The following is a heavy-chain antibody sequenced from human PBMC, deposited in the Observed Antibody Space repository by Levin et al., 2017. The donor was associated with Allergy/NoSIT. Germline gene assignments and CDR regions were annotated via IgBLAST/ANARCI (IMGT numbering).Heavy chain of an antibody. CDR2: ISSSSSYI. CDR1: GFTFSSYS. D-gene: IGHD4-17*01. Sequence: GGSLRLSCAASGFTFSSYSMNWVRQAPGKGLEWVSSISSSSSYIYYADSVKGRFTISRDNAKNSLYLQMNSLRAEDTAVYYCAREPDYGDYFIRAFDIWGQGTMVTVSS. CDR3: AREPDYGDYFIRAFDI. J-gene: IGHJ3*02. V-gene: IGHV3-21*01.